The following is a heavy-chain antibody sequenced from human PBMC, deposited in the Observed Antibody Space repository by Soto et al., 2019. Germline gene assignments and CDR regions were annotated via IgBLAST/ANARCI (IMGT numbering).Heavy chain of an antibody. V-gene: IGHV4-39*01. CDR3: ARRTTVTIGAFDI. CDR1: GGSISSSSYY. D-gene: IGHD4-17*01. J-gene: IGHJ3*02. CDR2: IYYSGST. Sequence: QLQLQESGPGLVKPSETLSLTCTVSGGSISSSSYYWGWIRQPPGKGLEWIGSIYYSGSTYYNPSLKSRVTISVDTSKDQFALKLSYVTAADTAGYYCARRTTVTIGAFDIWGQGTMVTVSS.